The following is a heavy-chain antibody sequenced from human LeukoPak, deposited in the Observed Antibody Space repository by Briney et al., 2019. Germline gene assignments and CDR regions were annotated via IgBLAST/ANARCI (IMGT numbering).Heavy chain of an antibody. CDR2: ISYDGSNK. CDR1: GFTFSSYA. V-gene: IGHV3-30*04. CDR3: ASEQWLP. D-gene: IGHD6-19*01. J-gene: IGHJ5*02. Sequence: EPGGSLRLSCAASGFTFSSYAMHWVRQAPGKGLEWVAVISYDGSNKYYADSVKGRFTISRDNSKNTLYLQMNSLRAEDTAVYYCASEQWLPWGQGTLVTVSS.